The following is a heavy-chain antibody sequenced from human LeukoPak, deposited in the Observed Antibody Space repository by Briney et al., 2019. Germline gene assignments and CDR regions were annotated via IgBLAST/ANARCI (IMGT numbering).Heavy chain of an antibody. CDR3: ARDPWEGDCSGDSCYGY. J-gene: IGHJ4*02. V-gene: IGHV4-59*01. CDR2: VYYSGST. CDR1: SDSITPYY. D-gene: IGHD2-15*01. Sequence: SETLSHTCTVSSDSITPYYWSWIRQSPGTGLEWIGCVYYSGSTTYNPSLKSRVTISIDTSKNQFSLKLTSVTAADTAVYYCARDPWEGDCSGDSCYGYWGQGTLVTVSS.